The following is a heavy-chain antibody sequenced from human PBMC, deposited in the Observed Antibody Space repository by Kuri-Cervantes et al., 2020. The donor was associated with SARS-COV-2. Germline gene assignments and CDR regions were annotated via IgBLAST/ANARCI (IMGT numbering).Heavy chain of an antibody. CDR1: DDSISTNYY. J-gene: IGHJ5*02. V-gene: IGHV4-38-2*02. CDR3: ARVGYCFGTRCVTYFDP. CDR2: IHHSGNT. Sequence: GSLRLSCTVSDDSISTNYYWGWIRQPPGKGLEWIGIIHHSGNTHYNSSLMSRVTMSVDTFKNQSSLNLRSLTAADTAIYYCARVGYCFGTRCVTYFDPWGQGTLVTVSS. D-gene: IGHD2-2*03.